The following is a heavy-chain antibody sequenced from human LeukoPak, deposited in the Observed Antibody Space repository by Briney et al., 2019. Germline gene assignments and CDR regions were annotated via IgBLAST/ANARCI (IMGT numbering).Heavy chain of an antibody. D-gene: IGHD3-10*01. J-gene: IGHJ6*02. CDR1: GFTFSSYA. CDR3: VPSAKDPGRFGENYYYYYGMDV. Sequence: GGSLRLSCAASGFTFSSYAMSWVRQAPGKGLEWVSAISGSGGSTYYADSVKGRFTISRDNSKNTLYLQMNSLRAEDTAVYYCVPSAKDPGRFGENYYYYYGMDVWGQGTTVTVSS. CDR2: ISGSGGST. V-gene: IGHV3-23*01.